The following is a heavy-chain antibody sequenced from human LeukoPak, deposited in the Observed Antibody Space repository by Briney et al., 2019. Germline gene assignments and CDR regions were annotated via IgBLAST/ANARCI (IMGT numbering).Heavy chain of an antibody. CDR3: ARDGWPAFDY. V-gene: IGHV6-1*01. Sequence: SQTLSLTCAISGDSVSTNTAAWNWIRQSPSRGLEWLGRTYYRSKWYTDYAVSVKSRITIDPDTSKNQFSLQLNSVTPEDTAVYFCARDGWPAFDYWGQGTLVTVSS. CDR2: TYYRSKWYT. CDR1: GDSVSTNTAA. D-gene: IGHD2-15*01. J-gene: IGHJ4*02.